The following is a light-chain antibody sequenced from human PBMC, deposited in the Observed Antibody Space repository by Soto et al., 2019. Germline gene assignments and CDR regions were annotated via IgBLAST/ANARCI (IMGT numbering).Light chain of an antibody. CDR2: DVS. V-gene: IGLV2-14*01. CDR3: SSYTSSSFYV. J-gene: IGLJ1*01. CDR1: SSDVGGYNY. Sequence: QSALTQPASVSGSPGQSITISCTGTSSDVGGYNYVSWYQQHTGKASKLMIYDVSNRPSGVSNRFSGSKSGNTASLTISGLQAEDEADYYCSSYTSSSFYVFGTGTKLTVL.